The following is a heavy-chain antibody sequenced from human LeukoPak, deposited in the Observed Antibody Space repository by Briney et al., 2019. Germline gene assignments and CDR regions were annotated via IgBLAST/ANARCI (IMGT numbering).Heavy chain of an antibody. CDR2: INHSGST. CDR3: ARAQPLGGYFDY. J-gene: IGHJ4*02. Sequence: SETLSLTCAVYGGSFSGYYWSWIRPPPGKGLEWIGEINHSGSTNYNPSLKSRVTISVDTSKNQFSLKLSSVTAADTAVYYCARAQPLGGYFDYWGQGTLVTVSS. V-gene: IGHV4-34*01. CDR1: GGSFSGYY. D-gene: IGHD1-14*01.